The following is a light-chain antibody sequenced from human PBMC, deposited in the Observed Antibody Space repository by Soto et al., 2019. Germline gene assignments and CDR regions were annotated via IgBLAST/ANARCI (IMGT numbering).Light chain of an antibody. J-gene: IGKJ5*01. V-gene: IGKV2-30*01. CDR2: TXS. CDR1: QGLVFSDGNTY. Sequence: DVVMTQSPLSLPVTFGQPASVSXRPSQGLVFSDGNTYLYWXQQGQGXSPRXXXYTXSNRDSGGPDRFSGSGSGTDFALKISRVEAEDFAAYYCMQGTHWTTTFGQGTRLEIK. CDR3: MQGTHWTTT.